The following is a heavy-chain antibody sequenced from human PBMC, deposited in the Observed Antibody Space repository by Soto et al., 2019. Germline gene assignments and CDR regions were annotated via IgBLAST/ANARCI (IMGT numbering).Heavy chain of an antibody. CDR1: GGTFSSYA. Sequence: QVQLVQSGAEVKTPGSSVKVSCNASGGTFSSYAISWVRQAPGQGLEWMGGVIPIFGTANYAQKFQGRVTITADESTSTAYMELSSLRAEDTAVYYCAREGPDIVVVPAALQNWGQGTLVTVSS. CDR3: AREGPDIVVVPAALQN. J-gene: IGHJ4*02. CDR2: VIPIFGTA. V-gene: IGHV1-69*01. D-gene: IGHD2-2*01.